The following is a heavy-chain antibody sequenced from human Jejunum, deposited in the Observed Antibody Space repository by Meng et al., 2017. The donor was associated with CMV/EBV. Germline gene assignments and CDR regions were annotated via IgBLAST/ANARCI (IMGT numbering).Heavy chain of an antibody. CDR2: IYWDDDK. D-gene: IGHD6-13*01. CDR3: AHSSYDSSWYRGPDY. V-gene: IGHV2-5*02. Sequence: QNTLKESGPTLVKPTQTLTLTCTFSGFSLSTSEVAVGWIRQPPGKALEWVALIYWDDDKRYSPSLKNRLTITKDTSKNQVILTMTNMDPMDTATYYCAHSSYDSSWYRGPDYWGQGTLVTVSS. CDR1: GFSLSTSEVA. J-gene: IGHJ4*02.